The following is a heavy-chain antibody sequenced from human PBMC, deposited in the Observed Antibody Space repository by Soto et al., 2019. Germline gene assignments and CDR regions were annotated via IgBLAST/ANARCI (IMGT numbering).Heavy chain of an antibody. CDR3: AGVRGPYCGGDCYHPTASWFDP. CDR1: GGSISSGGYS. D-gene: IGHD2-21*02. V-gene: IGHV4-30-2*01. J-gene: IGHJ5*02. Sequence: QLQLQESGSGLVKPSQTLSLTCAVSGGSISSGGYSWSWIRQPPGKGLEWIGYIYQSGSTYYNPSLRSRVTIAVYRYKTPFSLKLSSVTDADTAVYSCAGVRGPYCGGDCYHPTASWFDPWAQGTLVTVSS. CDR2: IYQSGST.